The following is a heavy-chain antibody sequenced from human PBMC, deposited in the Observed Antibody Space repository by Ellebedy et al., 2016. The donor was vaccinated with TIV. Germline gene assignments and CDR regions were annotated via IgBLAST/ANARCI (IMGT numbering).Heavy chain of an antibody. J-gene: IGHJ4*02. V-gene: IGHV1-2*02. Sequence: AASVKVSCKASGYTFTDYFIHWVRQAPGQGLEWIGWINPSSGSTNYAQKFQGRVTMTRDTSFSTAYMELSRLGSDDTAVYYCARLEVVVITEVDYWGQGTPVTVSS. CDR1: GYTFTDYF. CDR2: INPSSGST. D-gene: IGHD3-22*01. CDR3: ARLEVVVITEVDY.